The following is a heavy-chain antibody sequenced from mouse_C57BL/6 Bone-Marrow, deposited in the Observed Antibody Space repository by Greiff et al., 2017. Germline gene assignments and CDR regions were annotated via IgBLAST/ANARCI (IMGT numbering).Heavy chain of an antibody. CDR2: IDPSGSYT. V-gene: IGHV1-50*01. Sequence: QVQLQQPGAELVKPGASVKLSCKASGYTFTSFWMLWVTQRPGPGVEWVGEIDPSGSYTNVNQKFKGKATLTVDTSSSTAYMQHSSLTSEDSAVYYCARIYYFDYWGQGTTLTVSS. CDR3: ARIYYFDY. J-gene: IGHJ2*01. CDR1: GYTFTSFW.